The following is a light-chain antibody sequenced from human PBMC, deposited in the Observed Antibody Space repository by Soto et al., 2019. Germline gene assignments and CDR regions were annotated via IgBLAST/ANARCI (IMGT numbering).Light chain of an antibody. Sequence: QSVLTQPPSASRSPGQSVTISCTGISSDVGTYIYVSWYQHHPGKAPKLIIYEASKRPSGVPDRFSGSKSGDTASLTVSGLQAEDEADYYCGSYAGGNNPYVFGTGTKLTVL. V-gene: IGLV2-8*02. CDR1: SSDVGTYIY. CDR3: GSYAGGNNPYV. CDR2: EAS. J-gene: IGLJ1*01.